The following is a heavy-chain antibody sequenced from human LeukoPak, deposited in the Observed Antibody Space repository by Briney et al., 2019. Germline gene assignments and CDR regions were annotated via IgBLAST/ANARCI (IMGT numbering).Heavy chain of an antibody. CDR3: ARLATARSY. V-gene: IGHV4-34*01. CDR2: INHSGST. J-gene: IGHJ4*02. CDR1: GGSFSGYY. D-gene: IGHD5-12*01. Sequence: SETLSLTCAVYGGSFSGYYWSWIRQPPGKGLEWIGEINHSGSTNYNPSLKSRVTISVDTSKNQFSLKLSSVTAADTAVYYCARLATARSYWGQGTLVTVSS.